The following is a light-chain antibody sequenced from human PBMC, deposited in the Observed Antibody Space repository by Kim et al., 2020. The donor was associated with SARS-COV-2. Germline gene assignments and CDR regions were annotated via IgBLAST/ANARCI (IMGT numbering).Light chain of an antibody. CDR3: QQYSNWPPYT. CDR2: GAS. J-gene: IGKJ2*01. CDR1: QSVSSN. Sequence: EIVMTQSPATLSVSPGERATLSCRASQSVSSNLAWYQQKPGQAPRLLIYGASTRATGIPARFSGSGSGTEFTLTISSLQSEDVAVYYCQQYSNWPPYTFGQGTTLEI. V-gene: IGKV3-15*01.